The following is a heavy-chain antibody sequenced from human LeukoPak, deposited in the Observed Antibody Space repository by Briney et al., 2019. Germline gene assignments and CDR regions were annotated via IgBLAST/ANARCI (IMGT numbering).Heavy chain of an antibody. D-gene: IGHD3-10*01. Sequence: ASVKVSCKASGGTFISYAISWVRQAPGQGLEWMGGIIPIFGTANYAQKFQGRVTITADKSTSTAYMELSSLRSEDTAVYYCARDGVMVRGVFNWFDPWGQGTLVTVSS. CDR2: IIPIFGTA. V-gene: IGHV1-69*06. J-gene: IGHJ5*02. CDR1: GGTFISYA. CDR3: ARDGVMVRGVFNWFDP.